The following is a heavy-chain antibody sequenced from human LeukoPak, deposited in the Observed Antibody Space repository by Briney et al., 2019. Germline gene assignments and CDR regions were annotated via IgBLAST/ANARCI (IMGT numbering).Heavy chain of an antibody. J-gene: IGHJ4*02. CDR1: GFTFSSYW. Sequence: GGSLRLSCAASGFTFSSYWMHWVRQAPGEGLVWVSRINSDGSSTSYADSVKGRFTISRDNAKNTLYLQMNSLRAEDTAVYYCARVPASGGSAYWGQGTLVTVSS. CDR3: ARVPASGGSAY. V-gene: IGHV3-74*01. CDR2: INSDGSST. D-gene: IGHD2-15*01.